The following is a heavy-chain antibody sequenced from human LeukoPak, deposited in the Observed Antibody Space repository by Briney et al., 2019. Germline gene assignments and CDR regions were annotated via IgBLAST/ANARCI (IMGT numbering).Heavy chain of an antibody. CDR3: ARTYYDILTGATEYFQH. J-gene: IGHJ1*01. D-gene: IGHD3-9*01. V-gene: IGHV4-34*01. CDR1: GGSFSGYY. Sequence: PSETLSPTCAVYGGSFSGYYCSLIRQPPGKGLEWVGEINHSGSTNYNPSLKSRVTISVDTSKNQFSLKLSSVTAADTAVYYCARTYYDILTGATEYFQHWGQGTLVTVSS. CDR2: INHSGST.